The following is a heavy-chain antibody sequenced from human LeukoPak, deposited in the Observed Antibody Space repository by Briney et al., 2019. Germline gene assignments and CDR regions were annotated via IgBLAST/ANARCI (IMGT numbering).Heavy chain of an antibody. CDR3: ARSPNLAYCGGDCYPWFDY. CDR2: INPNSGGT. J-gene: IGHJ4*02. CDR1: GHTFTGYY. Sequence: ASVKVSCKASGHTFTGYYMHWVRQAPGQGLEWMGWINPNSGGTNYAQKFQGRVTMTRDTSISTAYMELSRLRSDDTAVYYCARSPNLAYCGGDCYPWFDYWGQGTLVTVSS. V-gene: IGHV1-2*02. D-gene: IGHD2-21*02.